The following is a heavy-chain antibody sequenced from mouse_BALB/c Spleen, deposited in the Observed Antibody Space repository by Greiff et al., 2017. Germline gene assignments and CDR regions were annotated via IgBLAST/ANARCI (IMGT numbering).Heavy chain of an antibody. CDR3: ASSYDYDVAWFAY. D-gene: IGHD2-4*01. CDR2: IWGGGST. J-gene: IGHJ3*01. Sequence: VQVVESGPGLVAPSQSLSITCTVSGFSLSRHSVHWVRQPPGKGLEWLGMIWGGGSTDYNSALKSRLSISKDNSKSQVFLKMNSLQTDDTAMYYCASSYDYDVAWFAYWGQGTLVTVSA. V-gene: IGHV2-6-4*01. CDR1: GFSLSRHS.